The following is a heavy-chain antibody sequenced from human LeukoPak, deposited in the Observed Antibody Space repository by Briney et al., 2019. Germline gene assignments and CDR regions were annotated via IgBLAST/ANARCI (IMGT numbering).Heavy chain of an antibody. CDR2: ISDSGGST. D-gene: IGHD3-10*01. J-gene: IGHJ3*02. Sequence: PGGSLRLSCAASGFTFSSYAMSWVRQAPGKGLEWVSAISDSGGSTYYADSVKGRFTISRDNSKNTLYLQMNSLRAEDTAVYYCAKHYYGSGSYYDAFDIWGQGTMVTVSS. CDR3: AKHYYGSGSYYDAFDI. V-gene: IGHV3-23*01. CDR1: GFTFSSYA.